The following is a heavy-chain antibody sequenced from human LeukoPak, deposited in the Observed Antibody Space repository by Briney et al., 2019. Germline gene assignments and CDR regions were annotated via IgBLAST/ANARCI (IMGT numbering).Heavy chain of an antibody. Sequence: GGSLRLSCAASGFTFSSYAMSWVRQAPGKGLEWVAFIRYDGSNKYYADSVKGRFTISRDNSKNTLYLQMNSLRAEDTAVYYCAKDQSMNSSPAAGFDYWGQGTLVTVSS. CDR3: AKDQSMNSSPAAGFDY. V-gene: IGHV3-30*02. CDR1: GFTFSSYA. D-gene: IGHD6-13*01. CDR2: IRYDGSNK. J-gene: IGHJ4*02.